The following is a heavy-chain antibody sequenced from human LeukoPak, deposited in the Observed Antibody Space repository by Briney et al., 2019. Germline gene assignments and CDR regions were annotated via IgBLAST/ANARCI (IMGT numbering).Heavy chain of an antibody. CDR2: IYYSGST. CDR3: ARVQSGATGYYYYGMDV. CDR1: GGSISSYY. D-gene: IGHD1-26*01. J-gene: IGHJ6*02. V-gene: IGHV4-59*01. Sequence: SETLSLTCTVSGGSISSYYWSWIRQPPGKGLEWIGYIYYSGSTNYNPSLKSRVTISVDTSKNQFSLKLSSVTAADTAVYYCARVQSGATGYYYYGMDVWGQGTTVAVSS.